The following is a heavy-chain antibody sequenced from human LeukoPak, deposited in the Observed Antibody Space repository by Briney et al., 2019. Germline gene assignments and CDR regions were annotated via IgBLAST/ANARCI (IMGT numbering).Heavy chain of an antibody. CDR2: ISGSGRTT. J-gene: IGHJ4*02. CDR3: AKESRGVVVITFLFDY. CDR1: GFTFSSYA. Sequence: GGSLRLSCAASGFTFSSYAVNWVRQAPGKGLEWVSAISGSGRTTYYADCVKGRFTISRDNSRNTLYLQMNSLRAEDTAVYYCAKESRGVVVITFLFDYWGQGTLVTVSS. D-gene: IGHD3-22*01. V-gene: IGHV3-23*01.